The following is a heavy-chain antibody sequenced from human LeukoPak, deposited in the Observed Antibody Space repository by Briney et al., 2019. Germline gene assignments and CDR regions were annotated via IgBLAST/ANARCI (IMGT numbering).Heavy chain of an antibody. CDR2: ISGSGGST. CDR1: GFTFSSYA. Sequence: GGSLRLSXAASGFTFSSYAMSWVRQAPGKGLEWVSAISGSGGSTYYADSVKGRFTISRDNSKNTLYLQMNSLRAEDTAVYYCAKERYFDWLLSYFDYWGQGTLVTVSS. J-gene: IGHJ4*02. CDR3: AKERYFDWLLSYFDY. V-gene: IGHV3-23*01. D-gene: IGHD3-9*01.